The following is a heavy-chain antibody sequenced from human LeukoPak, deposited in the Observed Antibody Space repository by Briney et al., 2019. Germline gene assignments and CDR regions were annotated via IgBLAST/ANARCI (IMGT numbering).Heavy chain of an antibody. CDR3: ALVDPLGY. J-gene: IGHJ4*02. CDR2: INLIGGLT. CDR1: GYTFTSYY. D-gene: IGHD3-16*01. V-gene: IGHV1-46*01. Sequence: GATVKVTCKASGYTFTSYYIHWLRQAPGQGPEWMGMINLIGGLTHYAQKFQGRVTMTRNTSISTAYMELSSLRSEDTAVYYCALVDPLGYWGQGTLVTVSS.